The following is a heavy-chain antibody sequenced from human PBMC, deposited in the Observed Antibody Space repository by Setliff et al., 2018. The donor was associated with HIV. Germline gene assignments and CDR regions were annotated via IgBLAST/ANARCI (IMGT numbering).Heavy chain of an antibody. Sequence: SETLSLTCTVSGASINSHYWNWVRQSPAKGLEWIGYYYNGGTSYNPSLQSRVTISVDTPKNQFSLRLNSVTAADTAVYYCARKEKGGAFDIWGLGTLVTVSS. J-gene: IGHJ3*02. CDR1: GASINSHY. CDR3: ARKEKGGAFDI. CDR2: YYNGGT. V-gene: IGHV4-59*11.